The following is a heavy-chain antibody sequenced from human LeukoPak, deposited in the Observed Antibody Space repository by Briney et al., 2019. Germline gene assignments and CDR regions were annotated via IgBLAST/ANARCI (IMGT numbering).Heavy chain of an antibody. J-gene: IGHJ4*02. Sequence: GGSLRLSCVASGFSLSSYSMNWVRQAPGKGLEWISFMHSSGGIIFYAESVKGRFTISRDNAKNSLFLQMNRLRAEDTAVYYCASNLVVVPAAPVSGDYWGQGTLVTVSS. V-gene: IGHV3-48*04. CDR3: ASNLVVVPAAPVSGDY. D-gene: IGHD2-2*01. CDR2: MHSSGGII. CDR1: GFSLSSYS.